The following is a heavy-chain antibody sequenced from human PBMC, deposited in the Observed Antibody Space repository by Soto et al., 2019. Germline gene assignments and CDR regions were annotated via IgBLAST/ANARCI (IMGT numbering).Heavy chain of an antibody. Sequence: SVKVSCKASGGTFSSYAISWVRQAPGQGLEWMGGIIPIFGTANYAQKFQGRVTITADESTSTAYMELSSLRSEDTAVYYCAGAGTLRNYGMDVWGQGTTVTVSS. V-gene: IGHV1-69*13. CDR2: IIPIFGTA. J-gene: IGHJ6*02. D-gene: IGHD3-16*01. CDR3: AGAGTLRNYGMDV. CDR1: GGTFSSYA.